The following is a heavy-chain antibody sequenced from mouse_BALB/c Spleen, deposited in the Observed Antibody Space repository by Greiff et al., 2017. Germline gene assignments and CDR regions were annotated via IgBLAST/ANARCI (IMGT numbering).Heavy chain of an antibody. J-gene: IGHJ4*01. CDR2: IYPGDGST. V-gene: IGHV1S56*01. D-gene: IGHD2-2*01. CDR1: GYTFTSYD. Sequence: QVQLQQSGAELVRPGALVKISCKASGYTFTSYDINWVKQRPGQGLEWIGWIYPGDGSTKYNEKFKGKATLTADKSSSTAYMQLSSLTSENSAVYFCARGLRRGGMDYWGQGTSVTVSS. CDR3: ARGLRRGGMDY.